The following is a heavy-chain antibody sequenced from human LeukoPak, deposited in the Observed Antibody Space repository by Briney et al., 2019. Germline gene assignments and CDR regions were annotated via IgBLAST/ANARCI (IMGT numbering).Heavy chain of an antibody. J-gene: IGHJ6*02. V-gene: IGHV4-59*12. D-gene: IGHD2-21*02. CDR2: IYYSGTT. Sequence: SETLSLTCTVSGGSISSYYWSWIRQPPGKGLKWIGYIYYSGTTNYNPSLKSRVTISVDTSKNQFSLKLSSVTAADTAVYYCARDQASYCGGDCYDYYYGMDVWGQGTTVTVSS. CDR3: ARDQASYCGGDCYDYYYGMDV. CDR1: GGSISSYY.